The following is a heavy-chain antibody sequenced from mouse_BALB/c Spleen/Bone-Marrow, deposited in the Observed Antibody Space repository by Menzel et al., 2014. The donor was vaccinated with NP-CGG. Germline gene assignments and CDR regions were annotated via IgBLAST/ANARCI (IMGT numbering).Heavy chain of an antibody. CDR1: GFTLTDYY. V-gene: IGHV7-3*02. Sequence: EVKVEESGGGLVQPGGSLRLSCGTSGFTLTDYYMSLVRQPPGKALEWLGFIRNKAKGYTTDYSASVKGRFTISRDNSQSISYLQMNTLRAEDSATYYCARDENVGIYWYFDVWGAGTTVTVSS. J-gene: IGHJ1*01. CDR2: IRNKAKGYTT. CDR3: ARDENVGIYWYFDV.